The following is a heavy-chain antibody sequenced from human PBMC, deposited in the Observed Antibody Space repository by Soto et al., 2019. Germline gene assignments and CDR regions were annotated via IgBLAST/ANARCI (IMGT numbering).Heavy chain of an antibody. CDR2: MYHSGST. D-gene: IGHD5-18*01. Sequence: SETLSLTCTASGGSINSGRYSWTWIRQPPGEGLQWIGHMYHSGSTNYNPSLKSRVTISVDTSKNQFSLKLSSVTAADTAVYYCARGYGRNFDYWGQGTLVTVSS. CDR3: ARGYGRNFDY. V-gene: IGHV4-30-2*01. J-gene: IGHJ4*02. CDR1: GGSINSGRYS.